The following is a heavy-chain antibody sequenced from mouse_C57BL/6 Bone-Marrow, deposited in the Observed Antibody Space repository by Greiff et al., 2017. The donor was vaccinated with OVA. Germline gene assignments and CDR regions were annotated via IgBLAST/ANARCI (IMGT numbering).Heavy chain of an antibody. CDR1: GYTFTSYW. CDR2: IYPGSGST. CDR3: ARSGRHYDYWFAY. Sequence: QVQLQQPGAELVKPGASVKMSCKASGYTFTSYWITWVKQRPGQGLEWIGDIYPGSGSTNYNEKFKSKATLTVDTSSSTAYMQLSSLTSEDSAVYYCARSGRHYDYWFAYWGQGTLVTVSA. J-gene: IGHJ3*01. D-gene: IGHD2-4*01. V-gene: IGHV1-55*01.